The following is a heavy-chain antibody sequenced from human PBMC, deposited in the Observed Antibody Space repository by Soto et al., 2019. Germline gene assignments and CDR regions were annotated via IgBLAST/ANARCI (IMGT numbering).Heavy chain of an antibody. V-gene: IGHV3-23*01. CDR1: GFTFSSYA. J-gene: IGHJ4*02. CDR2: ISGSGGST. CDR3: ANDGRERWLQWY. Sequence: GGSLRLSCAASGFTFSSYAMSWVRQAPGKGLEWVSAISGSGGSTYYADSVKGRFTISRDNSKNTLYLQMNSLRAEDTAVYYCANDGRERWLQWYWGQGTLVTVSS. D-gene: IGHD5-12*01.